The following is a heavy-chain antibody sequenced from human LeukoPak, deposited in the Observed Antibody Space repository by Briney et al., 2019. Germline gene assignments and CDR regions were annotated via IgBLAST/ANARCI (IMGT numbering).Heavy chain of an antibody. J-gene: IGHJ4*02. V-gene: IGHV1-2*04. Sequence: ASVKVSCKASGYTFTGYYMHWVRQAPGQGLEWMGWINPNSGGTNYAQKFQGWVTMTRDTSISTAYMELSRLRSDDTAVYYCARANPGPPAPYFDYWGQGTLVTVSS. CDR1: GYTFTGYY. D-gene: IGHD1-14*01. CDR3: ARANPGPPAPYFDY. CDR2: INPNSGGT.